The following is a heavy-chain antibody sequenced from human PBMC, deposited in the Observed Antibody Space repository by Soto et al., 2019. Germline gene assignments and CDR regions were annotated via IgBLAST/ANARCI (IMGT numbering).Heavy chain of an antibody. CDR2: IYWDDDK. J-gene: IGHJ3*02. CDR1: GFSLSTSGVG. CDR3: AHSAPQLLLFGEYAFDI. Sequence: QITLKESGPTLVKPTQTLTLTCTFSGFSLSTSGVGVGWIRQPPGKALEWLALIYWDDDKRYSPSLKSRLTNTKDTSKNQVVLTITNMDPVDTATYYCAHSAPQLLLFGEYAFDIWGQGTMVTVSS. V-gene: IGHV2-5*02. D-gene: IGHD3-10*01.